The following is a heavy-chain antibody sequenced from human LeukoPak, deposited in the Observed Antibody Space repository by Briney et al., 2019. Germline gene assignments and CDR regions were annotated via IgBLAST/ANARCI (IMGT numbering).Heavy chain of an antibody. D-gene: IGHD5-18*01. CDR3: ARCGYSYSWFDP. J-gene: IGHJ5*02. CDR1: GGSISTYH. CDR2: IYYSGST. V-gene: IGHV4-59*01. Sequence: SETLSLTCTVSGGSISTYHWSWIRQPPGKGLEWIGYIYYSGSTSYNPSLKSRVTISVDTSKNQFSLKLSSVTAPGTAVYFFARCGYSYSWFDPWGQGTLVTVSS.